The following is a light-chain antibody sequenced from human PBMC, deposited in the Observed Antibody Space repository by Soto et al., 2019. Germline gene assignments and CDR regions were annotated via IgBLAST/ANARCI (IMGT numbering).Light chain of an antibody. CDR1: SXDVGGYNY. J-gene: IGLJ1*01. Sequence: QSALTQPASVSGSPGQSITISCTGXSXDVGGYNYVSWCQQHPGKAPKLMIYDVSNRPSGVSNRFSGSKSGNTASLTISGLQAEDEADYYCSSYTSSSTLVVFGTGTKLTVL. V-gene: IGLV2-14*01. CDR2: DVS. CDR3: SSYTSSSTLVV.